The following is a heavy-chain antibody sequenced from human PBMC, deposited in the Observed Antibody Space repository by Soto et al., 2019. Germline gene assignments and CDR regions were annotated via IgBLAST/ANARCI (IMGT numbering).Heavy chain of an antibody. Sequence: PGGSLRLSCAASGFTFSNYAMSWVRQAPGKGLEWVSVISGSGGSTYYADSVKGRFTISRDNSKNTLYLQMNSLRAEDTAVYYCAKDVAAITMVRGVIITPYYFDYWGQGTLVTVSS. CDR3: AKDVAAITMVRGVIITPYYFDY. D-gene: IGHD3-10*01. CDR2: ISGSGGST. CDR1: GFTFSNYA. V-gene: IGHV3-23*01. J-gene: IGHJ4*02.